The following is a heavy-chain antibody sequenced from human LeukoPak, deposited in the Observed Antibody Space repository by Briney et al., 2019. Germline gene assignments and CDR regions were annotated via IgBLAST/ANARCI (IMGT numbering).Heavy chain of an antibody. CDR2: IWYDGSNK. CDR3: AKDGDYYDSSGYLNY. J-gene: IGHJ4*02. V-gene: IGHV3-33*06. CDR1: GFTYSSYG. D-gene: IGHD3-22*01. Sequence: GRSLRLSCAASGFTYSSYGMHWVRQAPGKGLEWVAVIWYDGSNKYYADSVKGRFTISRDNSKNTLYLQMNSLRAEGTAVYYCAKDGDYYDSSGYLNYWGQGTLVTVSS.